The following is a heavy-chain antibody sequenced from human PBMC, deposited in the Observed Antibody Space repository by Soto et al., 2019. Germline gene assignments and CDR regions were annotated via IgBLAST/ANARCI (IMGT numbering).Heavy chain of an antibody. CDR1: GLSFISYS. D-gene: IGHD3-10*01. CDR3: AREGSSLVTSGSYFHY. J-gene: IGHJ4*02. V-gene: IGHV3-48*01. Sequence: GGSLRLSWAASGLSFISYSMNWVRKAPGKGLEWVSYISSSSSTIYYADSVKGRFTISRDNAKNSLYLQMNSLRAEDTAGYYCAREGSSLVTSGSYFHYWGQGTLVTVSS. CDR2: ISSSSSTI.